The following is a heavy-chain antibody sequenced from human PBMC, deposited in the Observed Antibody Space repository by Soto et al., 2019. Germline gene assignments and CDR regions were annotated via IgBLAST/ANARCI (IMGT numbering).Heavy chain of an antibody. CDR2: VSGSSSYI. Sequence: GGSLRPSCEGSGFNFRNFNMIWVRQAPGKGLEWVSSVSGSSSYIYYADSVKGRFTVSRDNANNLVFLQMNGLRPEDTAMYYCARDLRGHYGPWGQGTMVTVSS. V-gene: IGHV3-21*06. J-gene: IGHJ3*01. D-gene: IGHD4-17*01. CDR1: GFNFRNFN. CDR3: ARDLRGHYGP.